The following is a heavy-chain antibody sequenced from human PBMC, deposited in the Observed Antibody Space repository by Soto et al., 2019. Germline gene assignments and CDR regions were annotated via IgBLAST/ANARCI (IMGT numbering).Heavy chain of an antibody. J-gene: IGHJ4*02. V-gene: IGHV3-23*01. Sequence: WGSLRLSSSASAFPFSSCVMAWLRHAPGKGLEWVSGISGGGSNTFYADSLKGRFTISRDNSKNTLLLQMNSLGAEDTAVYYCAKDSNKYSSSLRGRYFDYWGQGIGVTVSS. CDR1: AFPFSSCV. CDR3: AKDSNKYSSSLRGRYFDY. CDR2: ISGGGSNT. D-gene: IGHD4-4*01.